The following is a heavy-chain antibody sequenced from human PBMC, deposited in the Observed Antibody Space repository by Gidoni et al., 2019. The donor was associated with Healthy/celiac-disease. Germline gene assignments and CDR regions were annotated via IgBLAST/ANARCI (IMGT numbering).Heavy chain of an antibody. CDR3: ARDNGPLGAIQYFQH. CDR2: ISSSSSYI. D-gene: IGHD2-21*01. J-gene: IGHJ1*01. CDR1: GFTFSSYS. V-gene: IGHV3-21*01. Sequence: EVQLVESGGGLVKPGGSLRLSCAASGFTFSSYSMNWVRQAPGKGLEWVSSISSSSSYIYYADSVKGRFTISRDNAKNSLYLQMNSLRAEDTAVYYCARDNGPLGAIQYFQHWGQGTLVTVSS.